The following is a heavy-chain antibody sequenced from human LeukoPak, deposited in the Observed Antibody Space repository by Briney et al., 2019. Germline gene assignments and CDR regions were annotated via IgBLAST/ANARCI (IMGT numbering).Heavy chain of an antibody. Sequence: GGSLRLSCAASGFTFSSYAMSWVRQAPGKGLDWVSGLSGGGGSTYYADSVKGRFTISRDNSKNTLYLQMNSLRAEDTAVYYCARTGYCSSTSCSAGFDPWGQGTLVTVSS. J-gene: IGHJ5*02. CDR2: LSGGGGST. V-gene: IGHV3-23*01. D-gene: IGHD2-2*01. CDR3: ARTGYCSSTSCSAGFDP. CDR1: GFTFSSYA.